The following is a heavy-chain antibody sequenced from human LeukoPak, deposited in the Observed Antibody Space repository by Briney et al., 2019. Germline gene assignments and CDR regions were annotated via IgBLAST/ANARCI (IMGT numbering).Heavy chain of an antibody. V-gene: IGHV4-59*12. CDR3: AREVGYYDNSADSRGY. CDR2: IYYSGST. CDR1: GGSISSYY. D-gene: IGHD3-22*01. J-gene: IGHJ4*02. Sequence: SETLSLTCTVSGGSISSYYWSWIRQPPGKGLEWIGYIYYSGSTNYNPSLKSRVTILVDTSKNHFSLKLSSVTAADTAVYYCAREVGYYDNSADSRGYWGQGTLVTVSS.